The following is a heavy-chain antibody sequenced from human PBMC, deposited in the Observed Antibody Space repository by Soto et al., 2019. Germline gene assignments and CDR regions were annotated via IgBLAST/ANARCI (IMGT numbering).Heavy chain of an antibody. D-gene: IGHD2-2*01. Sequence: SETLSLTCTVSGGSISSGDYYWSWIRQPPGKGLEWIGEIYQSGSTNYNPSLTSRVTISVDKSKNQFSLKLGSVTAADTAVYYCARVPDRWGQGTLVTVS. CDR1: GGSISSGDYY. J-gene: IGHJ5*02. V-gene: IGHV4-30-4*01. CDR3: ARVPDR. CDR2: IYQSGST.